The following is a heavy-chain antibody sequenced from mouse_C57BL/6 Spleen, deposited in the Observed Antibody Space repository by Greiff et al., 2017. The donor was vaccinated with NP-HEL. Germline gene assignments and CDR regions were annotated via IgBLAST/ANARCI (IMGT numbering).Heavy chain of an antibody. D-gene: IGHD2-4*01. J-gene: IGHJ3*01. V-gene: IGHV1-81*01. Sequence: VQLQQSGAELARPGASVKLSCKASGYTFTSYGISWVKQRTGQGLEWIGEIYPRSGNTYYNEKFKGKATLTADKSSSTAYMELRSLTSEDSAVYFCARARSTMITTSFAYWGQGTLVTVSA. CDR3: ARARSTMITTSFAY. CDR1: GYTFTSYG. CDR2: IYPRSGNT.